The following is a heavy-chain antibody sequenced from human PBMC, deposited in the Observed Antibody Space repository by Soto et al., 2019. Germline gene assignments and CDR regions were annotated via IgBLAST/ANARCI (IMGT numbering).Heavy chain of an antibody. CDR2: INPNSGGT. CDR3: ARSLRTDRPI. J-gene: IGHJ3*02. Sequence: GAPVKISCAASGYTFSGSFMPWVRQAPGQGLEWMGWINPNSGGTNYAQKFQGRVTMTRDTSISTAYMELSRLRSDDTAVYYWARSLRTDRPIWGQGTMVTVSS. CDR1: GYTFSGSF. D-gene: IGHD3-16*02. V-gene: IGHV1-2*02.